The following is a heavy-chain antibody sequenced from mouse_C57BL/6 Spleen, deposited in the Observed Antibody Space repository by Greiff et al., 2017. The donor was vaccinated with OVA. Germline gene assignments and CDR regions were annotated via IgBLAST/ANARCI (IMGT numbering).Heavy chain of an antibody. CDR2: IDPSDSYT. D-gene: IGHD1-1*01. J-gene: IGHJ2*01. Sequence: QVQLQQPGAELVKPGASVKLSCKASGYTFTSYWMQWVKQRPGQGLEWIGEIDPSDSYTNYNQKFKGKATLTVDTSSSTAYMQRSSLTSEDSAVYYCARDGYYGKGNYWGQGTTLTVSS. CDR1: GYTFTSYW. V-gene: IGHV1-50*01. CDR3: ARDGYYGKGNY.